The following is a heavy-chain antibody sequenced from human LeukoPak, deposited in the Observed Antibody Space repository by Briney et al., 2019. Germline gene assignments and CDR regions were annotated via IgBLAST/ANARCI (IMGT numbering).Heavy chain of an antibody. CDR1: GFTFSSYW. CDR2: MYSGGST. CDR3: ARTNCGGGCYGAFDI. Sequence: GGSLRLSCAASGFTFSSYWMSWVRQAPGKGLEWVSVMYSGGSTYYAGSVKGRFTISRDNSKNTFYLQMSSLRAEDTAVYYCARTNCGGGCYGAFDIWGQGTMVTVSS. V-gene: IGHV3-53*01. D-gene: IGHD2-21*01. J-gene: IGHJ3*02.